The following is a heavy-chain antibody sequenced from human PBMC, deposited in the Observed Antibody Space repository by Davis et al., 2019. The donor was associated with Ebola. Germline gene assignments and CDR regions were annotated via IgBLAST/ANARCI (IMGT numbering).Heavy chain of an antibody. CDR2: IIPIFGTA. CDR1: GGTFSSYA. D-gene: IGHD6-13*01. Sequence: SVKVSCKASGGTFSSYAISWVRQAPGQGLEWMGGIIPIFGTANYAQKFQGRVTITADESTSTAYMELSNLRSEDTAVYYCAREEQQPRYYYGMDVWGQGTTVTVSS. V-gene: IGHV1-69*13. CDR3: AREEQQPRYYYGMDV. J-gene: IGHJ6*02.